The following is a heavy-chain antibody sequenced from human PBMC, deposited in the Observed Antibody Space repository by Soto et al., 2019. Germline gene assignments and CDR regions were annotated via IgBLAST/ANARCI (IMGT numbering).Heavy chain of an antibody. CDR3: AKGWQWNDY. CDR1: GFSFSNYG. J-gene: IGHJ4*02. V-gene: IGHV3-30*18. Sequence: QVQLVESGGGVVQPGRSLRLSCAASGFSFSNYGIHWVRQAPGKGLERVAVISFDASNRYYADSVKGRFTISRDNSKNTLYLQMNSLRADDTAVYYCAKGWQWNDYWGQGTLVTVSS. D-gene: IGHD6-19*01. CDR2: ISFDASNR.